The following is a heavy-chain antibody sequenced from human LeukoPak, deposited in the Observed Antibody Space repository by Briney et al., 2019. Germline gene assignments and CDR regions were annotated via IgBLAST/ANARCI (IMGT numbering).Heavy chain of an antibody. Sequence: GGSLRLSCAASGFTFSSYAMSWVRQAPGKGLEWVSAISGSGGSTYYADSVKGRFTISRDNSKNTLYLQMNSLRAEDTAVYYCAKTYYDSSGYYYDDPLDYWGQGTLVTVSS. V-gene: IGHV3-23*01. J-gene: IGHJ4*02. CDR3: AKTYYDSSGYYYDDPLDY. D-gene: IGHD3-22*01. CDR2: ISGSGGST. CDR1: GFTFSSYA.